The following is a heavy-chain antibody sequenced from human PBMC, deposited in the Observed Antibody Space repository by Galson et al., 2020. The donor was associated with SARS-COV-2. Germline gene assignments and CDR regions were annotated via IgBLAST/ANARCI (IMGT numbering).Heavy chain of an antibody. V-gene: IGHV4-34*01. Sequence: SQTLSLTCAVYGGSFSAYDWNWIRQPPGKGLEWIGEINHSGSTTYNPSLKSRVTISVDTSKNQFSLKLNSVTAADTAVYYCARRSRGTYSSLPYYWGQGTLVTVSS. CDR3: ARRSRGTYSSLPYY. J-gene: IGHJ4*02. CDR2: INHSGST. CDR1: GGSFSAYD. D-gene: IGHD6-13*01.